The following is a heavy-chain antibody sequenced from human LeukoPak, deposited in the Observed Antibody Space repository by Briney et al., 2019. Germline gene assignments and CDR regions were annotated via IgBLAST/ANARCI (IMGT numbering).Heavy chain of an antibody. CDR3: ARSVLIRGVMDD. J-gene: IGHJ4*02. D-gene: IGHD3-10*01. CDR1: GFTVSSNY. Sequence: GGSLRLSCAASGFTVSSNYLSWVRQAPGKGLEWVSLLYSAGHTYYADSVKGRFTISRDISKNTLYLQMDSLRAEDTAVYYCARSVLIRGVMDDWGQGTLVAVSS. V-gene: IGHV3-66*01. CDR2: LYSAGHT.